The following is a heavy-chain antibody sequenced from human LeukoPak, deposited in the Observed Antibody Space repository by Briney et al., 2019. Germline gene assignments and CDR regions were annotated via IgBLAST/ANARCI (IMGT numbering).Heavy chain of an antibody. D-gene: IGHD1-1*01. CDR2: IGTAGDT. V-gene: IGHV3-13*01. CDR1: GFTFSDYD. J-gene: IGHJ4*02. CDR3: ARVAKERVGEAYYFDY. Sequence: GGSLRLSCAASGFTFSDYDMHWVRQATGKGLEWVSAIGTAGDTYYTGSVKGRFTISRENAKNSLYLQMNSLRAGDTAVYYCARVAKERVGEAYYFDYWGQGTLVTVSS.